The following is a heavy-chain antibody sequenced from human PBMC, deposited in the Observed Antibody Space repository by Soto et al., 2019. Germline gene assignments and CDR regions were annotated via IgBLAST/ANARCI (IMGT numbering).Heavy chain of an antibody. CDR2: INHSGST. V-gene: IGHV4-34*01. D-gene: IGHD3-10*01. CDR1: GGSFSGYY. Sequence: SETLSLTCAVYGGSFSGYYWSWIRQPPGKGLEWMGEINHSGSTKYNPSLKSRVTISVDTSKNQFSLKLSSVTAADTAVYYCARGFSRRRGLGVYYMDVWGKGTTVTVSS. J-gene: IGHJ6*03. CDR3: ARGFSRRRGLGVYYMDV.